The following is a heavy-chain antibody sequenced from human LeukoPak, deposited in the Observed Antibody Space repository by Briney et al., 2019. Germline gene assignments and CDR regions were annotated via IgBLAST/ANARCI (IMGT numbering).Heavy chain of an antibody. CDR3: ASGGYSSSWRYYYYMDV. D-gene: IGHD6-13*01. V-gene: IGHV1-8*01. Sequence: ASVKVSCKASGYTFTSYDINWVRQATGQGLEWMGWMNPNSGNTGYAQKFQGRVTMTRNTSISTAYMELSSLRSEDTAVYYCASGGYSSSWRYYYYMDVWGKGTTVTVSS. J-gene: IGHJ6*03. CDR1: GYTFTSYD. CDR2: MNPNSGNT.